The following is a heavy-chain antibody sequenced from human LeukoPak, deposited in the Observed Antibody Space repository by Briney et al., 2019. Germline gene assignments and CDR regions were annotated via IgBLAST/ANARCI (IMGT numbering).Heavy chain of an antibody. CDR2: ISNTNAI. J-gene: IGHJ4*02. V-gene: IGHV3-69-1*01. CDR3: AREQTRGGDLDY. Sequence: PGGSLRLSCAASGFTFSSYSMNWVRQSPGKGLEWVSSISNTNAIFYAGSVKGRFTISRDNARNSLYLQMYSLRVEDTAVYYCAREQTRGGDLDYWGQGARVTVSS. CDR1: GFTFSSYS. D-gene: IGHD2-21*02.